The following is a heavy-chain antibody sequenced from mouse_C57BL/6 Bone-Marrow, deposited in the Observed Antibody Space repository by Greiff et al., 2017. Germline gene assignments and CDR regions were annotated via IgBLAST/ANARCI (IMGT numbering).Heavy chain of an antibody. J-gene: IGHJ2*01. V-gene: IGHV1-55*01. Sequence: VQLQQPGAELVKPGASVKMSCKASGYTFTSYWITWVKQRPGQGLEWIGDIYPGSGSTNYNEKFKSKATLTVDTSSSTAYMQLSSLTSEDSAVYYCARWGKAQAGYFDYWGQGTTLTVSS. CDR3: ARWGKAQAGYFDY. CDR1: GYTFTSYW. CDR2: IYPGSGST. D-gene: IGHD3-2*02.